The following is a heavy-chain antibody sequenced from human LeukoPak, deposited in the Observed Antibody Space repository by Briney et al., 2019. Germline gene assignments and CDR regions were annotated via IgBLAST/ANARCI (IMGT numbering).Heavy chain of an antibody. D-gene: IGHD3-9*01. J-gene: IGHJ4*02. CDR3: ARDASADILTGYYLRKNPPPTY. CDR1: GFTFSSYS. CDR2: SSSSSSYI. V-gene: IGHV3-21*01. Sequence: GGSLRLSCAASGFTFSSYSMNWVRQAPGKGLEWVSSSSSSSSYIYYADSVKGRFTISRDNAKNSLYLQMNSLRAEDTAVYYCARDASADILTGYYLRKNPPPTYWGQGTLVTVSS.